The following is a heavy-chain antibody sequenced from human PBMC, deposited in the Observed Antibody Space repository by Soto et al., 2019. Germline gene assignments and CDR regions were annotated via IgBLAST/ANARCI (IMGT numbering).Heavy chain of an antibody. D-gene: IGHD3-9*01. Sequence: LSLTCTVSGGSIISGDYYWSWIRQPPGKGLEWIGYIYYSGSTYYNPSLKSRVTISVGTSKNQFSLKLSSVTAADTAVYYCARYYDILTGYYSSGMDVWGQGTTVTVSS. J-gene: IGHJ6*02. CDR2: IYYSGST. V-gene: IGHV4-30-4*01. CDR3: ARYYDILTGYYSSGMDV. CDR1: GGSIISGDYY.